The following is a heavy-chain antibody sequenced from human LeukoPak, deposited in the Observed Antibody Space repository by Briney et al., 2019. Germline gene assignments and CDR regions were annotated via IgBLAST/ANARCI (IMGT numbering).Heavy chain of an antibody. CDR1: GFSFNDYG. J-gene: IGHJ6*02. V-gene: IGHV3-30*02. Sequence: GGSLRLSCAVSGFSFNDYGMHWVRQAPGKGLEWVAFVRYDGINKLYADSVKGRFTISSDNSINTLYLQMNSLRSEDTAVYYCARDGVIVVVPAANYGMDVWGQGTTVTVSS. D-gene: IGHD2-2*01. CDR3: ARDGVIVVVPAANYGMDV. CDR2: VRYDGINK.